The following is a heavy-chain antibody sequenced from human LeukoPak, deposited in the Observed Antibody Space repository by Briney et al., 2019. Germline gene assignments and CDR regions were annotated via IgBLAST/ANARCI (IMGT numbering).Heavy chain of an antibody. D-gene: IGHD5-18*01. CDR2: ISYDGSNK. Sequence: PGRSLRLSCAASGFTFSSYAMHWVRQAPGKGLEWVAVISYDGSNKYYADSVKGRFTISRDNSKDTLYLQMNSLRAEDTAVYYCARDVDTAMANPLDYWGQGTLVTVSS. J-gene: IGHJ4*02. V-gene: IGHV3-30-3*01. CDR3: ARDVDTAMANPLDY. CDR1: GFTFSSYA.